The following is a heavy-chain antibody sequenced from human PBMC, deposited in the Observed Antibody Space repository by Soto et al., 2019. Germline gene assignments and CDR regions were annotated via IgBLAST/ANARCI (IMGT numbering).Heavy chain of an antibody. CDR3: ARLNLDTAMESYYYYYGMDV. Sequence: KPSETLSLTCTVSGGSVSSGSYYWSWIRQPPGKGLEWIGYIYYSGSTNYNPSLKSRVTISVDTSKNQFSLKLSSVTAADTAVYYCARLNLDTAMESYYYYYGMDVWGQGTTDTVS. CDR1: GGSVSSGSYY. D-gene: IGHD5-18*01. J-gene: IGHJ6*02. CDR2: IYYSGST. V-gene: IGHV4-61*01.